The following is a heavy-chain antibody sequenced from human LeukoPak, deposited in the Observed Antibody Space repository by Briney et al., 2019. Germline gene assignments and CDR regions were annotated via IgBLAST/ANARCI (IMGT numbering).Heavy chain of an antibody. D-gene: IGHD4-17*01. CDR3: ARWPVTTGYYYYGMDV. CDR2: ISYDGSNK. CDR1: GFTFSSYA. Sequence: GGSLRLSCAASGFTFSSYAMHWVRQAPGKGLEGVAVISYDGSNKYYADSVKGRFTISRDNAKNTLYLQMNSLRAEDTAVYYCARWPVTTGYYYYGMDVWGQGTTVTVSS. V-gene: IGHV3-30-3*01. J-gene: IGHJ6*02.